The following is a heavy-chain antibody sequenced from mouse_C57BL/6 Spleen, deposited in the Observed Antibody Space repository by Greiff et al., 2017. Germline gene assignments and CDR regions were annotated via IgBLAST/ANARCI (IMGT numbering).Heavy chain of an antibody. CDR1: GYTFTDYE. D-gene: IGHD1-1*01. CDR2: IEPETGGT. CDR3: TRWATVVAHYAMDY. Sequence: QVQLQQSGAELVRPGASVTLSCKASGYTFTDYEMHWVKQTPVHGLEWIGAIEPETGGTAYNQKFKGKAILTADKSSSTAYMELRSLTSEDSAVYYCTRWATVVAHYAMDYWGKGTSVTVSS. J-gene: IGHJ4*01. V-gene: IGHV1-15*01.